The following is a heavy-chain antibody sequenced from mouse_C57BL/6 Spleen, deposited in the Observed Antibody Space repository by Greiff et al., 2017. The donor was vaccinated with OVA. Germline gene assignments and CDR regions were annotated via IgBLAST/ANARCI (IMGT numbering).Heavy chain of an antibody. D-gene: IGHD1-1*01. CDR2: IHPSDSDT. V-gene: IGHV1-74*01. CDR3: AIGEDPLLRRGFAY. J-gene: IGHJ3*01. Sequence: QVQLKQPGAELVKPGASVKVSCKASGYTFTSYWMHWVKQRPGQGLEWIGRIHPSDSDTNYNQKFKGKATLTVDKSSSTAYMQLSSLTSEDSAVDYCAIGEDPLLRRGFAYWGQGTLVTVSA. CDR1: GYTFTSYW.